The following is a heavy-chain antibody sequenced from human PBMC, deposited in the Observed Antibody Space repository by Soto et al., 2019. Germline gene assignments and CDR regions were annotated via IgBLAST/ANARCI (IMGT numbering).Heavy chain of an antibody. D-gene: IGHD3-3*01. Sequence: EVQLVESGGGLVKPGGSLRLSCAASGFTFSCYSMNWVRQAPGKGLEWVSSISSSSSYIYYADSVKGRFTISRDNAKNSLYLQMNSLRAEDTAVYYCARGVAITIFGVGSFDNWGQGTLVTVSS. CDR3: ARGVAITIFGVGSFDN. CDR1: GFTFSCYS. V-gene: IGHV3-21*01. J-gene: IGHJ4*02. CDR2: ISSSSSYI.